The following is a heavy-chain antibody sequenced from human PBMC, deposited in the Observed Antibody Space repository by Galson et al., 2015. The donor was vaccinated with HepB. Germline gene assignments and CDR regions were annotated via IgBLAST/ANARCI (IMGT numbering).Heavy chain of an antibody. CDR1: GFTFSSYG. CDR3: AKDSSGWPLGGMDV. Sequence: SLRLSCAASGFTFSSYGMHWVRQAPGKGLEWVAVIWYDGSNKYYADSVKGRFTISRDNSKNTLYLQMNSLRAEDTAVYYCAKDSSGWPLGGMDVWGQGTTVTVSS. J-gene: IGHJ6*02. D-gene: IGHD6-19*01. CDR2: IWYDGSNK. V-gene: IGHV3-33*06.